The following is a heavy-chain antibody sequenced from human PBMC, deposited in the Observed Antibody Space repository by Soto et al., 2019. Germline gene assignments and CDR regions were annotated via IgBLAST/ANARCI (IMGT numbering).Heavy chain of an antibody. CDR1: GFTVTNKY. V-gene: IGHV3-53*01. CDR2: IYSGGAT. D-gene: IGHD4-17*01. J-gene: IGHJ2*01. CDR3: ARVDYGDYGWYFDL. Sequence: EVQLVESGGNLIQPGGSLRLSCAASGFTVTNKYMTWVSQAPGKGLEWVSLIYSGGATSYADSVKGRFTISRDNSTDILYLQVNSLRAEDTAVYYCARVDYGDYGWYFDLWGRGTLVTVSS.